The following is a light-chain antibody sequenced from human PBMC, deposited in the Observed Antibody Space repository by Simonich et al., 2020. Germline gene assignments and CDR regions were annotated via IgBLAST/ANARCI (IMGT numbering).Light chain of an antibody. CDR1: SSNIGSNY. J-gene: IGLJ3*02. Sequence: QSVLTQPPSASGTPGQRVTISCSGSSSNIGSNYVYWYQQLPGTAPKLLIYRNNQRPSGVPDRFSGSKSGTSASLAISGLRSEDEADYYCAAWDDSLSGVFGGGTNLTVL. V-gene: IGLV1-47*01. CDR2: RNN. CDR3: AAWDDSLSGV.